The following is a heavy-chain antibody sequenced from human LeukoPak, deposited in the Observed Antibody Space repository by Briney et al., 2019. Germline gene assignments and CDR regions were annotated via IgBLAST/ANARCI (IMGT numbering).Heavy chain of an antibody. CDR2: ISSNGGNT. CDR1: GFIFRDYS. J-gene: IGHJ4*02. D-gene: IGHD4-17*01. V-gene: IGHV3-64*01. Sequence: GGSLRLSCAASGFIFRDYSMHWVRQAPGKGLEYVSAISSNGGNTYHANSVKDRFTISRDNSKNMLYLQMGRLRAEDTAVYYCGRDLEENGVTHWGQGTLVTVSS. CDR3: GRDLEENGVTH.